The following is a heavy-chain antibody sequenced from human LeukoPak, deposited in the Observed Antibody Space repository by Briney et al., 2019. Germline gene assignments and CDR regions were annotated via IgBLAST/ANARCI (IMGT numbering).Heavy chain of an antibody. D-gene: IGHD2-2*01. V-gene: IGHV5-51*01. CDR3: ARQNYCSSTSCYFFDY. J-gene: IGHJ4*02. CDR1: GYSFTSYW. Sequence: GESVKISCKGSGYSFTSYWIGWVRQMPGKGLEWMGIIYPGYSDTRYSPSFQGQVTISADKSISTAYLQWSSLKASDTAMYYCARQNYCSSTSCYFFDYWGQGTLVTVSS. CDR2: IYPGYSDT.